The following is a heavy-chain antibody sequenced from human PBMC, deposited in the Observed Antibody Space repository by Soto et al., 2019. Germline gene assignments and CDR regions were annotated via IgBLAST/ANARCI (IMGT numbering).Heavy chain of an antibody. V-gene: IGHV3-23*01. Sequence: GGSLRLSCAASGFTMSSYAMSWVRQAPGKGLEWVSAISGSCGSTYYEDSVKGRFTISRDNSKNTLYLQMNRLIAEDPAVYYCAKRRYSSSCLPYYYGMDVWGQGTTVTVSS. J-gene: IGHJ6*02. CDR2: ISGSCGST. CDR3: AKRRYSSSCLPYYYGMDV. D-gene: IGHD6-6*01. CDR1: GFTMSSYA.